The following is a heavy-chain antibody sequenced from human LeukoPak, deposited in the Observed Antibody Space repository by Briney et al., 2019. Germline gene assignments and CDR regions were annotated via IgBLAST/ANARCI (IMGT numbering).Heavy chain of an antibody. D-gene: IGHD1-7*01. CDR3: AREKELGGMDV. V-gene: IGHV4-59*01. CDR1: GGSISSYY. Sequence: SETLSLTRTVSGGSISSYYWSWIRQPPGKGLEWIGYIYYSGSTNYNPSLKSRVTISVDTSKNQFSLKLSSVTAADTAVYYCAREKELGGMDVWGKGTTVTVSS. J-gene: IGHJ6*04. CDR2: IYYSGST.